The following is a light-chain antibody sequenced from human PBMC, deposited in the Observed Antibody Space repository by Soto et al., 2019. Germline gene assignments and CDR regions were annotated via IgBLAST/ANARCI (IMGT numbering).Light chain of an antibody. CDR3: QHYNSYSEA. J-gene: IGKJ1*01. CDR1: QTISSW. CDR2: KAS. V-gene: IGKV1-5*03. Sequence: DIQMTQSPSTLSGSVGYRVTITCRASQTISSWLACYQQKPGKAPKLLIYKASTLKSGVPSRFSCSGPRTEFTLTISSLQPEDFATYYCQHYNSYSEAFGQGTKVDIK.